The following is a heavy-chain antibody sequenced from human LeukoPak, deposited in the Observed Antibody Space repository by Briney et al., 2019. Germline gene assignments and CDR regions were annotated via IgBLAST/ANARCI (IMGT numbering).Heavy chain of an antibody. V-gene: IGHV4-39*01. CDR2: IYYSGST. D-gene: IGHD3-3*01. CDR1: GGSISSGGYY. CDR3: ARHVGIFRAYYDFWSGYYPEYYFDY. J-gene: IGHJ4*02. Sequence: PSETLSLTCTVSGGSISSGGYYWSWIRQHPGKGLEWIGYIYYSGSTYYNPSLKSRVTISVDTSKNQFSLKLSSVTAADTAVYYCARHVGIFRAYYDFWSGYYPEYYFDYWGQGTLVTVSS.